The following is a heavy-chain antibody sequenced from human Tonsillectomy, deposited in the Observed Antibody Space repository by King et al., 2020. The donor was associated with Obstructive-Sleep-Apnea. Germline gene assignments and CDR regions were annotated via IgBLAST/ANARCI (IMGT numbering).Heavy chain of an antibody. CDR2: ISYDGSNK. J-gene: IGHJ3*02. V-gene: IGHV3-30*04. CDR1: GFTFNTYA. D-gene: IGHD1-26*01. Sequence: VQLVQSGGGVVQPGRSLRLSCAASGFTFNTYAIHWVRQAPGKGLEWVAVISYDGSNKYYADSVKGRFTISRDNSKNTLYLQMNSLRAEDTAVYYCTRDRPPYSGSYWGGAFDIWGQGTMVTVSS. CDR3: TRDRPPYSGSYWGGAFDI.